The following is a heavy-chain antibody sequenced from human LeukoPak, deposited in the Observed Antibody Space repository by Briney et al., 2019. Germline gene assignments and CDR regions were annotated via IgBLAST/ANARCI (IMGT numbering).Heavy chain of an antibody. J-gene: IGHJ4*02. CDR2: IYYSGST. D-gene: IGHD3-16*02. Sequence: SETLSLTCTVSGGSISSYYWSWIRQPPGKGLEWIGYIYYSGSTNYNPSLKSRVTISVDTSKNQFSLKLSSVTAADTAVYYCARHVAYDYVWGSYRYLYYFDYWGQGTLVTVSS. V-gene: IGHV4-59*08. CDR3: ARHVAYDYVWGSYRYLYYFDY. CDR1: GGSISSYY.